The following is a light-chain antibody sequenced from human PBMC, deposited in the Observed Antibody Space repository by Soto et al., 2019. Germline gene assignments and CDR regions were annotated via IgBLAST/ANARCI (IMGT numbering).Light chain of an antibody. CDR1: QSVSSN. J-gene: IGKJ4*01. CDR3: QQYDVWPALT. Sequence: EKALTQSPVTLSLSPGERATLSCRASQSVSSNLAWYQQRPGQAPRLLIYGASTRASGVPDRFSGSGSGTEFILTSSSLQSEDSGVYYCQQYDVWPALTFGGGTKVDIK. V-gene: IGKV3-15*01. CDR2: GAS.